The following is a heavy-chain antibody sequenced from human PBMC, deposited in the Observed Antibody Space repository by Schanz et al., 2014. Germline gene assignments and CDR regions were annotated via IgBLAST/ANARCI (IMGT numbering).Heavy chain of an antibody. Sequence: QVQLVQSGAEVKKPGSSVKVSCKASGYTFINSDINWLRQAPGQGLEWMGRIIPVLAIADYAQKFQGRVTITADKSTSTASMELSSLRSEDTAVYYCARGPSQGYSYGHNIGAYYYGMDVWGQGTTVTVSS. D-gene: IGHD5-18*01. J-gene: IGHJ6*02. CDR1: GYTFINSD. V-gene: IGHV1-69*04. CDR3: ARGPSQGYSYGHNIGAYYYGMDV. CDR2: IIPVLAIA.